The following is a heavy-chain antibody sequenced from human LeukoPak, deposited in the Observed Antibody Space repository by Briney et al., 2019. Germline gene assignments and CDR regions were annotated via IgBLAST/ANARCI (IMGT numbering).Heavy chain of an antibody. CDR1: GFTFSDAW. CDR2: IKSKIDGGTI. D-gene: IGHD6-25*01. V-gene: IGHV3-15*01. J-gene: IGHJ4*02. Sequence: PGGSLRLSCVASGFTFSDAWMSWVRQAPGKGLEWVGSIKSKIDGGTIDYGAPVKGRFTISRDDSRNTLYLQMNSLKTEDTAVYYCTTRRQDGCWGQGTLVTVS. CDR3: TTRRQDGC.